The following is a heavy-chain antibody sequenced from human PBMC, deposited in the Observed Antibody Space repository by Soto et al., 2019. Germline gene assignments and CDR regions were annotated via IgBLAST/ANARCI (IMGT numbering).Heavy chain of an antibody. D-gene: IGHD3-3*01. CDR1: GFSLTTSGVG. Sequence: QITLNESGPTVVRPTETLTLTCRFSGFSLTTSGVGVGWIRQSPGKAPEWLALIYWDDDKRYSASLKSRLTIPKDTSKHQVVLTVSDLDPTDTATYYCAHRVLRTVFGLVTTTAIYFDFWAQGTPVAVSS. J-gene: IGHJ5*01. CDR3: AHRVLRTVFGLVTTTAIYFDF. V-gene: IGHV2-5*02. CDR2: IYWDDDK.